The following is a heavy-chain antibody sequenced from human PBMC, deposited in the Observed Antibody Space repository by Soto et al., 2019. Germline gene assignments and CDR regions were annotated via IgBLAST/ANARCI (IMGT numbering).Heavy chain of an antibody. V-gene: IGHV4-61*01. CDR2: IYYSGGT. D-gene: IGHD3-10*01. CDR1: GGSVSSGSYY. CDR3: ARDVWRYYYGSGSYPYGMDV. J-gene: IGHJ6*02. Sequence: ASETLSLTCTVSGGSVSSGSYYWSWIWQPPGKGLEWIGYIYYSGGTNYNPSLKSRVTISVDTSKNQFSLTLSSVTAADTAVYYCARDVWRYYYGSGSYPYGMDVWGQGTTVTVSS.